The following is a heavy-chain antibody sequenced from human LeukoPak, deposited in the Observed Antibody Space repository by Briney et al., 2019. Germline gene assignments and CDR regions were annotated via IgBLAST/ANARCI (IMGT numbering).Heavy chain of an antibody. D-gene: IGHD2-2*01. J-gene: IGHJ3*02. CDR2: INSDGSTA. V-gene: IGHV3-74*01. Sequence: QPGGSLRLSCAASGFTFRSYWTHWVRQAPGKGLVWVSRINSDGSTATYADSVRGRFTISRDNADNTLYLQMDSLRAEDTAVYYCARTTGPRAFDIWGQGTILTVSS. CDR1: GFTFRSYW. CDR3: ARTTGPRAFDI.